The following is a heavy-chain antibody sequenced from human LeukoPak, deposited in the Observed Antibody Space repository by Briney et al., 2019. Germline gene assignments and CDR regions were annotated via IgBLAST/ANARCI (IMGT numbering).Heavy chain of an antibody. CDR3: AELGITMIGGV. CDR2: ISSSGSTI. Sequence: PGGSLRLSCAASKFTFSSYGMHWVHQAPGKGLEWVSYISSSGSTIYYADSVKGRFTISRDNAKNSLYLQMNSLRAEDTAVYYCAELGITMIGGVWGKGTTVTISS. D-gene: IGHD3-10*02. CDR1: KFTFSSYG. V-gene: IGHV3-48*04. J-gene: IGHJ6*04.